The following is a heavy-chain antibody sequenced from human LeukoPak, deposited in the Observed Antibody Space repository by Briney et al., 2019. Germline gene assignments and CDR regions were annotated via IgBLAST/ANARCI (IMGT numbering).Heavy chain of an antibody. Sequence: ASVKVSCKASGYTFTSYDINWVRQATGQGLEWMGWMNPNSGNTGYAQKFQGRVTMTRDTSISTAYMELSRLRSDDTAVYYCARVYYYDSSGYFPPGWYFDYWGQGTLVTVSS. CDR3: ARVYYYDSSGYFPPGWYFDY. J-gene: IGHJ4*02. CDR1: GYTFTSYD. CDR2: MNPNSGNT. V-gene: IGHV1-8*01. D-gene: IGHD3-22*01.